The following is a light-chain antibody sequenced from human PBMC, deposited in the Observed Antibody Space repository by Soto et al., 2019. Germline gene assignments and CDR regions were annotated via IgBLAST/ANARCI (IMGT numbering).Light chain of an antibody. CDR3: GAWDRSLSAYV. Sequence: QAVVTQPPSVSAAPGQTVTISCSGSSSNIGNDYVSWYQQFPGTAPKLLVYDNNKRPPWIPDRFSASRSGTSATLGITGLQTGDEDDYYCGAWDRSLSAYVFGTATKLTVL. CDR1: SSNIGNDY. V-gene: IGLV1-51*01. J-gene: IGLJ1*01. CDR2: DNN.